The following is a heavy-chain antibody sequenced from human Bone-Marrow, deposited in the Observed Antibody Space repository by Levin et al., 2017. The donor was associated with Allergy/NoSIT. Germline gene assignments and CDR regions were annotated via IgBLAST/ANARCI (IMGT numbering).Heavy chain of an antibody. CDR1: GFAFSNYW. Sequence: AASVKVSCAASGFAFSNYWMHWVRQAPGKGLVWVSRINRGGSSTTYADSVKGRFTISRDNAKNTLYLQMNSLRVEDTAVYYCARDPFAYNFGSGSYLDYWGQGTLVSVSS. CDR3: ARDPFAYNFGSGSYLDY. J-gene: IGHJ4*02. V-gene: IGHV3-74*01. D-gene: IGHD3-10*01. CDR2: INRGGSST.